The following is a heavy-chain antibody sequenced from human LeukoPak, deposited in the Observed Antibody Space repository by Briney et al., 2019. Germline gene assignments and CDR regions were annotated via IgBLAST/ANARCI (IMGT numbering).Heavy chain of an antibody. D-gene: IGHD1/OR15-1a*01. CDR3: ARGVGYWNIGTGTRWFKGNWFDP. CDR2: IIPIFGGA. V-gene: IGHV1-69*05. Sequence: SVKVSCKASEGTFNSYGISWVRQAPGRGLQWMGGIIPIFGGAYYAQKFQGRVTMTRNTSISTAYMELSSLRSEDTAVYYCARGVGYWNIGTGTRWFKGNWFDPWGQGTLVTVSS. CDR1: EGTFNSYG. J-gene: IGHJ5*02.